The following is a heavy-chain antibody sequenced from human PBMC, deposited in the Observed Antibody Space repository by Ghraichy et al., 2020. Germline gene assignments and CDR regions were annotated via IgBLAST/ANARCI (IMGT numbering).Heavy chain of an antibody. CDR1: GFIFTSYS. J-gene: IGHJ3*02. D-gene: IGHD2-2*01. V-gene: IGHV3-21*01. Sequence: GGSLRLSCAASGFIFTSYSLNWVRQAPGKGLEWVSSISSSSNYIYYAESVQCRFTISRDNARNSLYLQMSSLRAEDTAVYYCASSTTSYRSSVLNAFDIWGQGTMFTVCS. CDR3: ASSTTSYRSSVLNAFDI. CDR2: ISSSSNYI.